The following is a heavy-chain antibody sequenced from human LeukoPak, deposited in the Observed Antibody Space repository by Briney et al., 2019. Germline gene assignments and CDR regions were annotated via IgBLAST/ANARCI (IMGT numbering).Heavy chain of an antibody. V-gene: IGHV3-30*04. Sequence: PGGSLRLSCEASGFSFSSYAMHWVCQAPGKGLEWVAVISSEETNKFYADSVKGRFTISRDNSKETLYLQMNSLRAEDTAVYFCARDNYYYGSGSYYNGFYMDVWGTGTTLTVSS. J-gene: IGHJ6*03. CDR2: ISSEETNK. CDR1: GFSFSSYA. CDR3: ARDNYYYGSGSYYNGFYMDV. D-gene: IGHD3-10*01.